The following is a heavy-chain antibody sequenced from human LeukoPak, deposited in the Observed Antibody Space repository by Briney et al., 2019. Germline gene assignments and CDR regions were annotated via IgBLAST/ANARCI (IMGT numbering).Heavy chain of an antibody. V-gene: IGHV3-23*01. J-gene: IGHJ4*02. Sequence: PGGSLRLSCAASGFTFSSHGMNWVRQAPGKGLEWVSGSSSIGGRTYYADSVKGRFTVTRDNSRNTLHLQMNSLRVEDTGVYYCAKDVRRIVGDSNFDYWGQGTLVTVSS. CDR2: SSSIGGRT. CDR3: AKDVRRIVGDSNFDY. CDR1: GFTFSSHG. D-gene: IGHD1-26*01.